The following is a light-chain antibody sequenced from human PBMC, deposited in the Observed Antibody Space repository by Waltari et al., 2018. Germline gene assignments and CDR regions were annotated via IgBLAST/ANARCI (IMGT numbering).Light chain of an antibody. Sequence: DIQMTQSPSSVSASVGDRVTIPCRGSQDVNTWVAGYQQKPGKAPNLLIHGASTLQSGVPPRFSGSGSGTEFTLTIIGLQPEDFTLYFCQQTDSFPLTFGGGTKVEIK. J-gene: IGKJ4*01. V-gene: IGKV1-12*01. CDR2: GAS. CDR1: QDVNTW. CDR3: QQTDSFPLT.